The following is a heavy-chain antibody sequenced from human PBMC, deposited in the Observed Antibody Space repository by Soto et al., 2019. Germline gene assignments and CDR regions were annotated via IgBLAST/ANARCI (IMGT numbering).Heavy chain of an antibody. CDR3: ARGPYYDFWSGYYTGMGWFDP. V-gene: IGHV4-59*01. CDR1: GGSISSYY. D-gene: IGHD3-3*01. J-gene: IGHJ5*02. Sequence: PSETLSLTCTVSGGSISSYYWSWIRQPPGKGLEWIGYIYYSGSTNYNPSLKSRVTISVDTSKIQFSLKLSSVTAADTAVYYCARGPYYDFWSGYYTGMGWFDPWGQGTLVTVSS. CDR2: IYYSGST.